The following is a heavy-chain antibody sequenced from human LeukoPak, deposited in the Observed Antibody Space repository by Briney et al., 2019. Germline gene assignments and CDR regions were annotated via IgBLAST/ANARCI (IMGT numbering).Heavy chain of an antibody. Sequence: GGSLRLSCAASGFSVSNYYMRWVRQPPGKGLEWVSVMYTGGGRYYGDSVKGRFTISRDNSKNTVFLQMNSLRVEDTALYYCTRGQSYCGADCYGDWGQGTLVTVSS. J-gene: IGHJ4*02. CDR2: MYTGGGR. V-gene: IGHV3-66*01. D-gene: IGHD2-21*02. CDR3: TRGQSYCGADCYGD. CDR1: GFSVSNYY.